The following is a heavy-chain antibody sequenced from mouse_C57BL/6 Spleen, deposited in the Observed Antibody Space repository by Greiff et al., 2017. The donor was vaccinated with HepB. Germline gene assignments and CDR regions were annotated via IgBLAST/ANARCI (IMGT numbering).Heavy chain of an antibody. Sequence: VQLQQSGPELVKPGASVKISCKASGYSFSSSWMNWVKQRPGKGLEWIGRIYPGDGDTNYNGKFKGKATLTADNSSSTAYMQLSSLASEDSAVYFCARDWDWFAYWGQGTLVTVSA. V-gene: IGHV1-82*01. D-gene: IGHD4-1*01. CDR2: IYPGDGDT. CDR1: GYSFSSSW. J-gene: IGHJ3*01. CDR3: ARDWDWFAY.